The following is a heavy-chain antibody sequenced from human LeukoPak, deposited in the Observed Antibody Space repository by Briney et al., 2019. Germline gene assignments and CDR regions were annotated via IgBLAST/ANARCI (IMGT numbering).Heavy chain of an antibody. Sequence: GESLKISCKGSGYSFSNDWIAWVRQRPGKGLEWMGIIYPGGSETRYDPSFQGQVTISADTSTSTAYLQWSSLRASDTAMYYCARASRDGYSQNFDHWGQGTQVTVSS. J-gene: IGHJ4*02. CDR1: GYSFSNDW. CDR2: IYPGGSET. CDR3: ARASRDGYSQNFDH. V-gene: IGHV5-51*01. D-gene: IGHD5-24*01.